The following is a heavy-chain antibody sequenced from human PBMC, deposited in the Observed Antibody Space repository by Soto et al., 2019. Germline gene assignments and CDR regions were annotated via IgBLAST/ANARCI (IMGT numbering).Heavy chain of an antibody. D-gene: IGHD6-13*01. CDR2: INPSGGST. V-gene: IGHV1-46*01. CDR1: GYTFTSYH. Sequence: ASLKVSCKASGYTFTSYHMRWVRQAPGQGLECMGIINPSGGSTSYAQKLQGRVIMTRDTSTSTVYMELSSLRSEDTAVYYCAREVWQQLGNDAFDMGGQGTVGNGS. CDR3: AREVWQQLGNDAFDM. J-gene: IGHJ3*02.